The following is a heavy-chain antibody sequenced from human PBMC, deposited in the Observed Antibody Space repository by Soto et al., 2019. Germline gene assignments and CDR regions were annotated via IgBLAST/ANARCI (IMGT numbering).Heavy chain of an antibody. CDR1: GFTFSSYP. J-gene: IGHJ4*02. V-gene: IGHV3-23*01. CDR3: ARGRSWYQDY. CDR2: ITASGSST. Sequence: PGGSLRLSCAPSGFTFSSYPTTCVRQAPGQAPEWLSAITASGSSTCYADSVKGRFTISRDNAKNTLYLQMNSLRAEDTAVYYCARGRSWYQDYCGQGTPVTVSS. D-gene: IGHD6-13*01.